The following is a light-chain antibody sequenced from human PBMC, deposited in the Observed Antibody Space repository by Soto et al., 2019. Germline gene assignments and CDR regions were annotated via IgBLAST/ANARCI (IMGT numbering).Light chain of an antibody. CDR2: EAS. CDR1: SSDVGGYNH. J-gene: IGLJ1*01. CDR3: SLYTSENTYV. Sequence: QSALTQPASVSGSPGQSITISCTGSSSDVGGYNHVSWYQQHPGKAPKLMIYEASNRPSGVPDRFSGSKSGNTASLTISGLQAADEADYYCSLYTSENTYVFGTGTKLTVL. V-gene: IGLV2-14*01.